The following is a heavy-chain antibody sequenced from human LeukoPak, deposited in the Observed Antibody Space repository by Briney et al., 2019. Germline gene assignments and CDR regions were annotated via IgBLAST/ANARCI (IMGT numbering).Heavy chain of an antibody. V-gene: IGHV1-69*01. J-gene: IGHJ3*02. CDR3: ARARTTRDGYNYGAFDI. D-gene: IGHD5-24*01. Sequence: SSVRVSCKSSVGTFSIYAISWLRQAPGQGLEWMGGMIPIFGTANYAQKFQGRVTITADESTSTAYMELSSLRSEDTAVYYCARARTTRDGYNYGAFDIWGQATMVTVSS. CDR2: MIPIFGTA. CDR1: VGTFSIYA.